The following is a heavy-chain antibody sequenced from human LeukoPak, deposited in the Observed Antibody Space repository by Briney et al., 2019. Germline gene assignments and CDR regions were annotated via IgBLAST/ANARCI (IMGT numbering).Heavy chain of an antibody. V-gene: IGHV4-34*01. CDR1: GGSFSGYY. CDR3: ARVGLDSSGWFKNY. D-gene: IGHD6-19*01. Sequence: SETLSLTCAVYGGSFSGYYWSWIRQPPGKGLEWIGEINHSGSTNYNPSLKSRVTISVDTSKNQFSLKLSSVTAADTAVYYCARVGLDSSGWFKNYWGQGTLVTVSS. CDR2: INHSGST. J-gene: IGHJ4*02.